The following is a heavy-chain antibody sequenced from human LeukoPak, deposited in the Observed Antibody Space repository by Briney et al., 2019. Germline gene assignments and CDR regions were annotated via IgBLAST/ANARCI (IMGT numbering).Heavy chain of an antibody. J-gene: IGHJ4*02. Sequence: GGSLRLSCAASGFTFNNYAMSWVRQAPGKGLEMLSAISGSGYNTFHADSVKGRFTISRDNSKNTLFLQMNSLRAEDTALYYCARDLYYDILTGYYSGSDYWGQGTLVTVSS. CDR3: ARDLYYDILTGYYSGSDY. V-gene: IGHV3-23*01. CDR2: ISGSGYNT. CDR1: GFTFNNYA. D-gene: IGHD3-9*01.